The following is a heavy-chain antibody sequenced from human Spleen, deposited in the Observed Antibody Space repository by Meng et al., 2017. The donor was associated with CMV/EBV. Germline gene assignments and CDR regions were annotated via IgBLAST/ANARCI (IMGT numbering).Heavy chain of an antibody. CDR2: ISGSGGST. J-gene: IGHJ6*02. D-gene: IGHD2-2*01. V-gene: IGHV3-23*01. CDR1: GFTFSSYA. CDR3: AKALGSASPRGMDV. Sequence: ETLSLTCAASGFTFSSYAMSWVRQAPGKGLEWVSTISGSGGSTFYADSVKGRFTISRDNSKNTLYLQMDGPRAEDTAVCYCAKALGSASPRGMDVWGQGTTVTVSS.